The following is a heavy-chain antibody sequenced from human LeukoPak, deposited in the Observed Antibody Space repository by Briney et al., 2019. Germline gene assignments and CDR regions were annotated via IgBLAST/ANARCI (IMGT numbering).Heavy chain of an antibody. CDR3: AKDPYYYDSSGYYYGNSFDY. V-gene: IGHV3-23*01. Sequence: GGSLRLSCAASGFTFSSYAMSWVRQAPGKGLEWVSAISGNGGSTYYADSVKGRFTISRDNSKNTLYLQMNSLRAEDTAVYYCAKDPYYYDSSGYYYGNSFDYWGQGTLVTVSS. D-gene: IGHD3-22*01. CDR2: ISGNGGST. CDR1: GFTFSSYA. J-gene: IGHJ4*02.